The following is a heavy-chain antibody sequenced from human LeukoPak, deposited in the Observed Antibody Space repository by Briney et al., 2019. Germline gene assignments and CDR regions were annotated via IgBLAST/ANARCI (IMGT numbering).Heavy chain of an antibody. V-gene: IGHV3-30-3*01. J-gene: IGHJ6*02. CDR1: GFTFSSFA. D-gene: IGHD3-10*01. CDR3: AREGLWFGELFLYYYYGMDV. Sequence: GRSLRLSCAASGFTFSSFAMHWVRQAPGKGLEWVAVISYDATNKHYADSVTGRFTISRGTSKNTLYLQMNSLRAEDTAVYHCAREGLWFGELFLYYYYGMDVWGQGTTVTVSS. CDR2: ISYDATNK.